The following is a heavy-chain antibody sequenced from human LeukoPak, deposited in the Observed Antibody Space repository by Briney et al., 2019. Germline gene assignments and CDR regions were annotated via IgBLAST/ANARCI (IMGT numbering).Heavy chain of an antibody. J-gene: IGHJ5*02. CDR1: GFTFSSYS. CDR3: AKVRAWVVPAAYNWFDP. V-gene: IGHV3-21*04. D-gene: IGHD2-2*01. CDR2: ISSSSSYI. Sequence: GGSLRLSCAASGFTFSSYSMNWVRQAPGKGLEWVSSISSSSSYIYYADSVKGRFTISRDNSKNTLYLQMNSLRAEDTAVYYCAKVRAWVVPAAYNWFDPWGQGTLVTVSS.